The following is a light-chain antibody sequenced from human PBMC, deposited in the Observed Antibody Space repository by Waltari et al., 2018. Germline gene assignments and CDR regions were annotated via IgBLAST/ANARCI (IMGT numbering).Light chain of an antibody. J-gene: IGLJ3*02. Sequence: QSALTQPASVSGSPGQSITISCTGTSSDVGGYNYVSRYQQHPGKAPKLMIYDVNSRPSGVSNRFSGSKSGNTASLTISGLQAEDEADYYCSSFTSSSTWVFGGGTKLTVL. CDR1: SSDVGGYNY. V-gene: IGLV2-14*03. CDR2: DVN. CDR3: SSFTSSSTWV.